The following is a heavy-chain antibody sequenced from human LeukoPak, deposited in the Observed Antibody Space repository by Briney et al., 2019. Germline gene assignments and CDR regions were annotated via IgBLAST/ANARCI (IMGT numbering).Heavy chain of an antibody. D-gene: IGHD3-22*01. J-gene: IGHJ4*02. V-gene: IGHV3-7*01. CDR2: IKQDGSEK. CDR1: GFTFSRYW. Sequence: PGGSLRLSCAASGFTFSRYWMSGVRQAPGKGLEWVANIKQDGSEKYYVDSVKGRFTISRDNAKNSLYLQMNSLRAEDTAVYYCAREASDYYDSSGFYSFDYWGQGTLVTVSS. CDR3: AREASDYYDSSGFYSFDY.